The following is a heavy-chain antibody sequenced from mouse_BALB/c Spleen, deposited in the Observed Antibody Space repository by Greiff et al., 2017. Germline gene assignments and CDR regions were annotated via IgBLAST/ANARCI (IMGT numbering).Heavy chain of an antibody. V-gene: IGHV3-2*02. CDR2: ISYSGST. CDR1: GYSITSDYA. J-gene: IGHJ4*01. CDR3: AIWGDYYAMDY. Sequence: DVKLQESGPGLVKPSQSLSLTCTVTGYSITSDYAWNWIRQFPGNKREWMGYISYSGSTSYNPSLKSRISITRDTSKNQFFLQLNSVTTEDTATYYCAIWGDYYAMDYWGQGTSVTVSS. D-gene: IGHD1-1*02.